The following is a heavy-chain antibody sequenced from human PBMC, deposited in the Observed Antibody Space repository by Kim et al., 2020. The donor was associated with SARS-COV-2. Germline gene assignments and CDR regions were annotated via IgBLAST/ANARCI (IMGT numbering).Heavy chain of an antibody. CDR3: ARDRPPYGSGSYRWFDP. Sequence: ASVKVSCKASGYTFTSYGISWVRQAPGQGLEWMGWISAYNGNTNYAQKLQGRVTMTTDTSTSTAYMELRSLRSDDTAVYYCARDRPPYGSGSYRWFDPWGQGTLVTVSS. V-gene: IGHV1-18*01. J-gene: IGHJ5*02. CDR1: GYTFTSYG. CDR2: ISAYNGNT. D-gene: IGHD3-10*01.